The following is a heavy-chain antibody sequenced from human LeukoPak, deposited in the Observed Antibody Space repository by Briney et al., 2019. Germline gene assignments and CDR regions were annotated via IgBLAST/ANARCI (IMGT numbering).Heavy chain of an antibody. Sequence: SETLSLTCTVSGGSISSYYWSWIRQPPGKGLEWIGRIYTSGSTNYNPSLKSRVTMSVDTSKNQFSLKLSSVTAADTAVYYCARDLTDDSGYDYFDYWGQGTLVTVSS. CDR3: ARDLTDDSGYDYFDY. J-gene: IGHJ4*02. D-gene: IGHD5-12*01. CDR1: GGSISSYY. CDR2: IYTSGST. V-gene: IGHV4-4*07.